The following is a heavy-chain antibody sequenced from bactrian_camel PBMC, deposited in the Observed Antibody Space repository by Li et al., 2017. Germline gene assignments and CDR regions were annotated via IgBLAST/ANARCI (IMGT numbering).Heavy chain of an antibody. J-gene: IGHJ2*01. Sequence: VQLVESGGGLVQPGGSLRLSCAASGFTFSYYAMTWVRQAPGKGLEWVSAISSTGDLTNYADSVKGRFTISRDNAKNTAYLQLNGLKTEDMAMYYSAKEGQSTELSPHPSY. D-gene: IGHD5*01. V-gene: IGHV3S40*01. CDR2: ISSTGDLT. CDR1: GFTFSYYA. CDR3: AKEGQSTELSPHPSY.